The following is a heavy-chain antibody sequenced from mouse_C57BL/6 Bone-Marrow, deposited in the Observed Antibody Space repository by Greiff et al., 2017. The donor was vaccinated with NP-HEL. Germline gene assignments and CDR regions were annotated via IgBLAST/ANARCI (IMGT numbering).Heavy chain of an antibody. CDR3: ARAYYGNYGYFDV. J-gene: IGHJ1*03. CDR1: GYSITSGYY. D-gene: IGHD2-10*01. Sequence: DVQLQESGPGLVKPSQSLSLTCSVTGYSITSGYYWNWIRQFPGNKLEWMGYISYDGSNNYNPSLKNRISITRDTSKNQFFLKLNSVTTEDTATYYCARAYYGNYGYFDVWGTGTTVTVSS. V-gene: IGHV3-6*01. CDR2: ISYDGSN.